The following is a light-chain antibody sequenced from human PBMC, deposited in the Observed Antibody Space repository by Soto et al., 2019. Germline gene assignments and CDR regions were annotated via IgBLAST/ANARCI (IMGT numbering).Light chain of an antibody. Sequence: EIVLTQSPGTLSLSPGERATLSCRASQSFSSSYLAWYQQKPGQAPRLLIYGASSRATGIPDRFSGSGSGTDFTLTISRLEPEDFAVYYCQQYSSSPSITFGQGTRLEIK. J-gene: IGKJ5*01. V-gene: IGKV3-20*01. CDR2: GAS. CDR1: QSFSSSY. CDR3: QQYSSSPSIT.